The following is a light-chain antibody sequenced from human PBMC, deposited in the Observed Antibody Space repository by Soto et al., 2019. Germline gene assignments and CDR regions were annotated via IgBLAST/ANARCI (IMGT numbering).Light chain of an antibody. J-gene: IGKJ2*01. Sequence: ESMLTQSPGTLSLSPGERATLSCRASQSVSTRYLAGYQKKPGQAPRLLIYGASIRAAGISDRFSGSGSGTDLTLTISRLEPEDFAVYYCNQFGSSPMAFTFGQGTKLEI. CDR3: NQFGSSPMAFT. CDR1: QSVSTRY. CDR2: GAS. V-gene: IGKV3-20*01.